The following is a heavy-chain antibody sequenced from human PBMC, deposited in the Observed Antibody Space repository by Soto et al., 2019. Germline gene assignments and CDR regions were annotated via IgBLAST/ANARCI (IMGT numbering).Heavy chain of an antibody. CDR3: ARDRLDTAMDVFACYYYYGMDV. CDR1: VFTFSSYS. Sequence: GGSLRLSCAASVFTFSSYSMNWVRQAPGKGLEWVSSISSSSSYIYYADSVKGRFTISRDNAKNSLYLQMNSLRAEDTAVYYCARDRLDTAMDVFACYYYYGMDVWGQGTTVTVSS. D-gene: IGHD5-18*01. CDR2: ISSSSSYI. V-gene: IGHV3-21*01. J-gene: IGHJ6*02.